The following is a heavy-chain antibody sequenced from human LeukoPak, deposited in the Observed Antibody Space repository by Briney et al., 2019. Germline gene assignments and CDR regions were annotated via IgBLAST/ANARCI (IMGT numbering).Heavy chain of an antibody. J-gene: IGHJ4*02. V-gene: IGHV3-21*01. CDR2: ISSSSSYI. Sequence: GGSLRLSCAASGFTFSSYAMHWVRQAPGKGLEWVSSISSSSSYIYYADSVKGRFTISRDNAKNSLYLQMNSLRAEDTAVYYCARESSGWPPGYFDYWGQGTLVTVSS. D-gene: IGHD6-19*01. CDR1: GFTFSSYA. CDR3: ARESSGWPPGYFDY.